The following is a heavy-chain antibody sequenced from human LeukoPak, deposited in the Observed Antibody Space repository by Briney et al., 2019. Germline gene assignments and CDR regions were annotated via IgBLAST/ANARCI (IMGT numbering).Heavy chain of an antibody. D-gene: IGHD6-19*01. Sequence: GASVMVSCKASGYTFTSYYMHWMRQAPGQWLEWMGGSIPIFGTANYAQKFQGRVTITADESTSTAYMELSSLRSEDTAVYYCARVGSGWPSHGMDVWGQGTTVTVSS. V-gene: IGHV1-69*13. J-gene: IGHJ6*02. CDR2: SIPIFGTA. CDR1: GYTFTSYY. CDR3: ARVGSGWPSHGMDV.